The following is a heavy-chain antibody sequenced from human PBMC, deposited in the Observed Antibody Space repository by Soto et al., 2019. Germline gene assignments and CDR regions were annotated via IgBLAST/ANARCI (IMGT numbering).Heavy chain of an antibody. CDR3: ERLPPRRPRDY. J-gene: IGHJ4*02. CDR1: GYTFTDYY. V-gene: IGHV1-2*02. CDR2: INSRTGGT. Sequence: QVPVVQSGAEVKKPGASVKVSCKASGYTFTDYYFHWVRQAPGQGLAWVGWINSRTGGTKYAQKFLGRGSVPSDTSICTVYMELSGLTSDDTAVYYCERLPPRRPRDYCAQGTIVTVSS.